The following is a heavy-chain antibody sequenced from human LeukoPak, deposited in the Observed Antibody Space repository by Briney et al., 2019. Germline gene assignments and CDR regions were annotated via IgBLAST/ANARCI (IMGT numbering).Heavy chain of an antibody. CDR2: IKQDGSEK. CDR3: ARERAIGGSCYDY. J-gene: IGHJ4*02. CDR1: GGSISSSSYY. D-gene: IGHD2-15*01. Sequence: PSETLSLTCTVSGGSISSSSYYWGWIRQPPGKGLEWVANIKQDGSEKYYVDSVKGRFTISRDNAKNSLYLQMNSLRAEDTAVYYCARERAIGGSCYDYWGQGTLVTVSS. V-gene: IGHV3-7*01.